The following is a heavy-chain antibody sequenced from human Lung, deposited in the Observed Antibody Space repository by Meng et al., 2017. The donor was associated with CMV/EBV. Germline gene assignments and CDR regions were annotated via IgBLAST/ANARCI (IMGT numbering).Heavy chain of an antibody. Sequence: TFSSYAMHWVRQAPGKGLEWVAGISYDGSNKYYADSVKGRFTISRDNSKNMLYLQMNSLRAEETAVYYCARAASSIAARTRVDWFDPWGQGTLVTVSS. J-gene: IGHJ5*02. CDR1: TFSSYA. CDR2: ISYDGSNK. V-gene: IGHV3-30-3*01. CDR3: ARAASSIAARTRVDWFDP. D-gene: IGHD6-6*01.